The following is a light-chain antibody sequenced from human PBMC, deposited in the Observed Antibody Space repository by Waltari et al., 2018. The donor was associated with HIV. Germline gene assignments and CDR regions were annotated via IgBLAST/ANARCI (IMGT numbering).Light chain of an antibody. CDR2: SNN. Sequence: QSVLTQPPSASGTPGQRVTISCSGNNSNIGTNTVTCYHTLPGTAPKLLIFSNNQRPSGVPDRFSGSKSGTSASLAISGLQSEDEAVYYCAAWDDSLNGLLFGGGTKLTVL. V-gene: IGLV1-44*01. CDR3: AAWDDSLNGLL. J-gene: IGLJ2*01. CDR1: NSNIGTNT.